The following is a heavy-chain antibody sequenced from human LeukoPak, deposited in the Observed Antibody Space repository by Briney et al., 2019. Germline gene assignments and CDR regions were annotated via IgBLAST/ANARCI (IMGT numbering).Heavy chain of an antibody. CDR3: AKDRVSGSYGLDAFDI. CDR2: ISGSGGST. J-gene: IGHJ3*02. Sequence: GGSLRLSCAASGFTFSSYAMSWVRQAPGKGLEWVSVISGSGGSTYYADSVKGRFTISRDNSKNTLYLQMNSLRAEDTAVYYCAKDRVSGSYGLDAFDIWGQGTMVTVSS. D-gene: IGHD1-26*01. V-gene: IGHV3-23*01. CDR1: GFTFSSYA.